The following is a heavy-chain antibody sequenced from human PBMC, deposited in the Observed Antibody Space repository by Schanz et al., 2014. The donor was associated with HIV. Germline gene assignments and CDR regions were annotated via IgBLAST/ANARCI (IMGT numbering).Heavy chain of an antibody. CDR3: GTYNYGSGHDY. CDR1: GFPFSNFA. V-gene: IGHV3-23*01. D-gene: IGHD3-10*01. Sequence: EEHLLESGGDLIQPGGSLRLSCVASGFPFSNFAMSWVRQDPERGLEWVSAISTGGERTFYADSVKGRFTISRDNSKNTLYLQMNSLRAEDTAIYHCGTYNYGSGHDYWGQGTLVTVSS. J-gene: IGHJ4*02. CDR2: ISTGGERT.